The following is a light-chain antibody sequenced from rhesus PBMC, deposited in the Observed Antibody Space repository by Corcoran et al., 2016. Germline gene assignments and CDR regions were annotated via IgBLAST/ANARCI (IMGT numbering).Light chain of an antibody. Sequence: DIQMTQSPSSLSASVGDKVTITCRASQGVRNALAWYQQKPGKAPQLLIYAASTLQSGVPSRFSGSGYGTDFTLTISSLQPEDFAVYYCQQRDTYPLTFGGGTKVEIK. J-gene: IGKJ4*01. CDR3: QQRDTYPLT. CDR1: QGVRNA. V-gene: IGKV1-33*01. CDR2: AAS.